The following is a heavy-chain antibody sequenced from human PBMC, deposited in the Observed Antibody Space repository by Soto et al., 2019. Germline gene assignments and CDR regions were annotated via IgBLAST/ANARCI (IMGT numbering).Heavy chain of an antibody. CDR2: IYYSGST. D-gene: IGHD2-15*01. V-gene: IGHV4-61*01. Sequence: QVQLQESGPGLVKPSETLSLTCTVSGGSVSSGSYYWSWIRQPPGKGLEWIGYIYYSGSTNYNPSLKRRVTISGDTSKNQFSLKLSSVTAADTAVYYCARGSGPNDAFDIWGQGTMVTVSS. CDR1: GGSVSSGSYY. CDR3: ARGSGPNDAFDI. J-gene: IGHJ3*02.